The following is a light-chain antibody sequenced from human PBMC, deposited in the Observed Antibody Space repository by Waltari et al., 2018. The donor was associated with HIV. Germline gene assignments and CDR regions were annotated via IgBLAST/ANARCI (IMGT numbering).Light chain of an antibody. J-gene: IGLJ2*01. CDR3: CSYAGSPTFVI. V-gene: IGLV2-23*02. CDR2: DVN. Sequence: QSALTQPASVSGSLGQSITISCTGTSSDIGSYNLVSWYQQYPGKAPKVIIYDVNKWPVGVSHRFSGFKAANTASLTISGLQAEDEADYYCCSYAGSPTFVIFGGGTKVTVL. CDR1: SSDIGSYNL.